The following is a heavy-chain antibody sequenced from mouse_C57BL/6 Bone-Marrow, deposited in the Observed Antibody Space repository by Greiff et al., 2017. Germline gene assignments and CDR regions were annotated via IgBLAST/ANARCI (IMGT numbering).Heavy chain of an antibody. CDR1: GYTFTEYT. Sequence: VKLQESGAELVKPGASVKLSCKASGYTFTEYTIHWVKQRSGQGLEWIGWSYPGSGSIKYNEKFKDKATLTADKSSSTVYMELSRLTSEDSAVYFCARHEDRWLLPRGGFAYWGQGTLVTVSA. J-gene: IGHJ3*01. CDR2: SYPGSGSI. V-gene: IGHV1-62-2*01. CDR3: ARHEDRWLLPRGGFAY. D-gene: IGHD2-3*01.